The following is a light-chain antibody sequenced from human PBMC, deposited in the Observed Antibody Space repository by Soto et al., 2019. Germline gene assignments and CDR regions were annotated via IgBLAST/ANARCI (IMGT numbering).Light chain of an antibody. CDR2: GAS. CDR1: QSVASN. V-gene: IGKV3-15*01. J-gene: IGKJ2*01. Sequence: EIVMTQSPASLSVSPGDGATLSCRASQSVASNVAWYQQKPGQGPRLLIHGASTRAVGGAARFSGSGSGTDFTLTISSLQSEDFAVYYCQEYHNWPPQYTFGQGTKLQIK. CDR3: QEYHNWPPQYT.